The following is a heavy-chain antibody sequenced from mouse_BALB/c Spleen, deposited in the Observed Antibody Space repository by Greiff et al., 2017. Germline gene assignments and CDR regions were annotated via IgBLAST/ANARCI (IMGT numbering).Heavy chain of an antibody. V-gene: IGHV5-4*02. CDR3: ARGFLNYACDGVCFDY. CDR1: GFTFSDYY. CDR2: ISDGGSYT. D-gene: IGHD1-1*02. Sequence: EVKLMEPGGGLVKPGGSLKLSCAASGFTFSDYYMYWVRQTPEKRLEWVATISDGGSYTYYPDSVKGRFTISRDNAKNNLYLQMSSLTSEDTAMYYCARGFLNYACDGVCFDYWGQGTTLTVSS. J-gene: IGHJ2*01.